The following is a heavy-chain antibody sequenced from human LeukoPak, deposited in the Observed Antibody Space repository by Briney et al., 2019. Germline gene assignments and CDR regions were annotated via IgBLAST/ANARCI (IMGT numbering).Heavy chain of an antibody. Sequence: SETLSLTCTVSGGSISSYCWSWIRQPPGKGLEWIGYIYYSGSTNYNPSLKSRVTISVDTSKNQFSLKLSSVTAADTAVYYCAGAAYSSGCAPLRHASRIDPWGQGTLVTVSS. D-gene: IGHD6-19*01. CDR3: AGAAYSSGCAPLRHASRIDP. CDR2: IYYSGST. J-gene: IGHJ5*02. V-gene: IGHV4-59*12. CDR1: GGSISSYC.